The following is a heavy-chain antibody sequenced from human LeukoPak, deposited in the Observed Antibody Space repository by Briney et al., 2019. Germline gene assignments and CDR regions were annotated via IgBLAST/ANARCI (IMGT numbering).Heavy chain of an antibody. CDR2: IYTSGST. CDR1: GGSISSYY. V-gene: IGHV4-4*07. D-gene: IGHD2-15*01. Sequence: SETLSLTCTVSGGSISSYYWSWIRQPAGKGLEWIGRIYTSGSTNYNPSLKSRVTMSVDTSKNQFFLKLSSVTAADTAVYYCARGGCSGGSCYSSIEYYYYYMDVWGKGTTVTVSS. J-gene: IGHJ6*03. CDR3: ARGGCSGGSCYSSIEYYYYYMDV.